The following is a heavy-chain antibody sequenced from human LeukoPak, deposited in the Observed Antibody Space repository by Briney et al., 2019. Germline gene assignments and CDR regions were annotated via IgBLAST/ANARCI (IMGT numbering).Heavy chain of an antibody. CDR1: GYTFTSYG. D-gene: IGHD6-13*01. CDR3: ARWDFIAAAGSFDY. Sequence: ASAKVSCKASGYTFTSYGISWVRQAPGQGLEWMGWISAYNGNTNYAQKLQGRVTMTTDTSTSTAYMELRSLRSDDTAVYYCARWDFIAAAGSFDYWGQGTLVTVSS. V-gene: IGHV1-18*01. CDR2: ISAYNGNT. J-gene: IGHJ4*02.